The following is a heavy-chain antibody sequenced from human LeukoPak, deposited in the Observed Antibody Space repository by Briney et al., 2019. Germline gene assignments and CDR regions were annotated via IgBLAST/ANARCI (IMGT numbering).Heavy chain of an antibody. Sequence: GGSLRLSCAASGFTVSSHHMTWVRQAPGKGLEWVSVIYSGGSTYYADSVKGRFTISRDSSKNTLYLQMNSLRAGDTAVYYCARVPLIAAAPFDYWGQGTLVTVSS. CDR2: IYSGGST. CDR3: ARVPLIAAAPFDY. J-gene: IGHJ4*02. D-gene: IGHD6-13*01. V-gene: IGHV3-53*01. CDR1: GFTVSSHH.